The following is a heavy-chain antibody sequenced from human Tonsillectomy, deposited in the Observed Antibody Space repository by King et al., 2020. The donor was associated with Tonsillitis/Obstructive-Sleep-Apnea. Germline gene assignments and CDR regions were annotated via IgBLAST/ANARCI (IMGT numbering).Heavy chain of an antibody. CDR3: ARVRIAAAGLDY. CDR2: IYYSGTT. V-gene: IGHV4-59*01. D-gene: IGHD6-13*01. CDR1: GGSISPYH. J-gene: IGHJ4*02. Sequence: MQLQESGPGLVKPSETLSLTCTVSGGSISPYHWSWIRQPPGQGLEWIAYIYYSGTTDYNPSLKIRLTISVATSKNQFSLKLTSVTAADTAVYYCARVRIAAAGLDYWGQGALVTVSS.